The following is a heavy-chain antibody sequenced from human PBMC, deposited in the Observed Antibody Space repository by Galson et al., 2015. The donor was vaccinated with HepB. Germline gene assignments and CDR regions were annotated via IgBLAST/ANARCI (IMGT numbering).Heavy chain of an antibody. CDR1: GFTFSHAW. Sequence: SLRLSCAASGFTFSHAWMSWVRQAPGKGLEWVGRIKSKTNGETTDYAAPVKGRFIVSRDDSKNTLYLQMNSLKTEDTAVYYCTTAYESGGDDWGQGTLVTVSS. J-gene: IGHJ4*02. CDR2: IKSKTNGETT. CDR3: TTAYESGGDD. V-gene: IGHV3-15*01. D-gene: IGHD3-10*01.